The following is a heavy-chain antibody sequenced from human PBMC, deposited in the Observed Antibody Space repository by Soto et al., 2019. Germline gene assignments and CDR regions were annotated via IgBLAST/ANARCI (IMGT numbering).Heavy chain of an antibody. CDR3: ARGAVCGGVTGCRDMEV. J-gene: IGHJ6*02. Sequence: QIQLVQSGGEVKKPGASVKVSCKSSGYNFISHSITWVRQAPGQGLEWMGRISAYNGNTNHAQKFRGRLTMATDTPTCNAYREVRSLRSDDPAGYYCARGAVCGGVTGCRDMEVRGQG. CDR2: ISAYNGNT. CDR1: GYNFISHS. D-gene: IGHD2-21*01. V-gene: IGHV1-18*01.